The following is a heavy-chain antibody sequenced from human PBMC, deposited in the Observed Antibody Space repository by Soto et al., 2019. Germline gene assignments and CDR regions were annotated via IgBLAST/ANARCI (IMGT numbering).Heavy chain of an antibody. Sequence: SETLSLTCTVSGDSITSGGFYWSWIRQPPGKGLEWLGSIYYSGSTYYTPSIYSSGTTYYNPSLRSRVTISGDTSRNQFSLNLNSLTAADTAVYYCARGGGNNRFYLYWGQGALVTVSS. J-gene: IGHJ4*02. CDR2: IYYSGSTYYTPSIYSSGTT. D-gene: IGHD1-20*01. CDR3: ARGGGNNRFYLY. CDR1: GDSITSGGFY. V-gene: IGHV4-31*03.